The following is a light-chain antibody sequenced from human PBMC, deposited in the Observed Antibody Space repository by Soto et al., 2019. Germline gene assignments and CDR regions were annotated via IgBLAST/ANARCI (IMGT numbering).Light chain of an antibody. Sequence: EIVLTQSPATLSLSPGERATLSCRASQNINTYLAWYQQKPGQAPRLLIYDASNRATGIPPRFSGSGSVTDFTLTISSLESEDFAVYYCQQRANWPRFTFGPGTKVDIK. CDR2: DAS. J-gene: IGKJ3*01. CDR3: QQRANWPRFT. V-gene: IGKV3-11*01. CDR1: QNINTY.